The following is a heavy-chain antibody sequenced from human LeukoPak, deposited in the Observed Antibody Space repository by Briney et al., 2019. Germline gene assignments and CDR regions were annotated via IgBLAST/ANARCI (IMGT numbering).Heavy chain of an antibody. V-gene: IGHV1-8*01. J-gene: IGHJ5*02. CDR3: ARWRTVTTPFDP. Sequence: ASVKVSCKASGYTFTSYDINWVRQATGQGLEWMGWMNPNSGNTGYAQKFQGRVTMTRNTSISTAYMELSSLRSEDTAVYYCARWRTVTTPFDPWGQGTLVTVSS. D-gene: IGHD4-17*01. CDR1: GYTFTSYD. CDR2: MNPNSGNT.